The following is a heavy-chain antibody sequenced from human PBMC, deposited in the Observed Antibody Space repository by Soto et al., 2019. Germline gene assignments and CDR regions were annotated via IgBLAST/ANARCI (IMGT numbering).Heavy chain of an antibody. D-gene: IGHD5-12*01. Sequence: QVQLQQWGAGLLKPSETLSLTCAVYGGSFSGYYWSWIRQPPGKGLEWIGEINHSGSTNYNPSLKSRVTISVDTSKNQFSLKLISVTAADTAVYYCARGGYSGYDYSSGPSIAANPNYYFDYWGQGTLVTVSS. CDR1: GGSFSGYY. J-gene: IGHJ4*02. CDR2: INHSGST. V-gene: IGHV4-34*01. CDR3: ARGGYSGYDYSSGPSIAANPNYYFDY.